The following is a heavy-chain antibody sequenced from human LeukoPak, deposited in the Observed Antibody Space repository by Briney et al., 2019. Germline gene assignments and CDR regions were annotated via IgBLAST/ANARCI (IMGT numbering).Heavy chain of an antibody. CDR3: AKCSTSAYTTGWCNWIDP. Sequence: GGSLRLSCVASGFTFTSDAMNWVRQAPGKGLEWVSSTVSRGTTQYADSVRGRFTVSRDTSKNTLYLQMNSLRADDTAVYYCAKCSTSAYTTGWCNWIDPWGQGTLVTVSS. CDR1: GFTFTSDA. V-gene: IGHV3-23*01. J-gene: IGHJ5*02. CDR2: TVSRGTT. D-gene: IGHD6-19*01.